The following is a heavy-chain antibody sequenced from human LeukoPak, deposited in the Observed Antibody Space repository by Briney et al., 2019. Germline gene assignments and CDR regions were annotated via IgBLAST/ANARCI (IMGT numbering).Heavy chain of an antibody. CDR3: ARDRTSSSWYPYYYYYMDV. Sequence: QPGGSLRLSCAASGFTFSSYEMNWVRQAPGKGLEWVSYISSSGSTIYYADSVKGRFTISRDNAKNSLYLQMNSLRAEDTAVYYCARDRTSSSWYPYYYYYMDVWGKGTTVTASS. D-gene: IGHD6-13*01. CDR2: ISSSGSTI. CDR1: GFTFSSYE. J-gene: IGHJ6*03. V-gene: IGHV3-48*03.